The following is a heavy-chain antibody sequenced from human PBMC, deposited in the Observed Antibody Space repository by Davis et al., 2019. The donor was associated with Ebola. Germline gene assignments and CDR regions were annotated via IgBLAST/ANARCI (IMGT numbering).Heavy chain of an antibody. CDR2: INPNSGGT. CDR3: ARAQGVVQGYFDL. D-gene: IGHD2-15*01. J-gene: IGHJ2*01. Sequence: ASVKVSCKASGYTFTGYYMHWVRQAPGQGLEWMGWINPNSGGTNYAQKFQGRVTMTRDTSISTAYMELSSLRAEDTAVYYCARAQGVVQGYFDLWGRGTVVTVSS. V-gene: IGHV1-2*02. CDR1: GYTFTGYY.